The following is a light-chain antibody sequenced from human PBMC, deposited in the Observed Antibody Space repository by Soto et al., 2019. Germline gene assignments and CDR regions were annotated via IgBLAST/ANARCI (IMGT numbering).Light chain of an antibody. V-gene: IGKV3-15*01. Sequence: EIVMTQSPATLSVSPGERATLSCSASQSVSSTLAWYQHKPGQAPRLLIYGASTRATGIPARFSGSGSGTEFTLTISSLQSEDCAVYYCQQYNNWAKTFGQGTKVEIK. CDR1: QSVSST. J-gene: IGKJ1*01. CDR2: GAS. CDR3: QQYNNWAKT.